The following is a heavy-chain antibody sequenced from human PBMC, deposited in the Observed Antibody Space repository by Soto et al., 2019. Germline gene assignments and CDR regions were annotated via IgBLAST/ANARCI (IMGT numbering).Heavy chain of an antibody. J-gene: IGHJ6*03. CDR1: GGSFSDYY. CDR3: ARGGGPAAGFHYYYYMDV. V-gene: IGHV4-34*01. CDR2: INHSGGT. Sequence: SETLSLTCAVYGGSFSDYYWTWIRQPPGKGLEWIGEINHSGGTNYNPSLKSRVTISVDTSKNQFSLKLGSVTAADTAVYYCARGGGPAAGFHYYYYMDVWGKGTTVTVSS. D-gene: IGHD6-13*01.